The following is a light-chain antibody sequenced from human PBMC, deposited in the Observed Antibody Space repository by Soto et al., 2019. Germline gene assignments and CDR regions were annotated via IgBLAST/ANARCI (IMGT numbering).Light chain of an antibody. V-gene: IGLV1-40*01. J-gene: IGLJ1*01. Sequence: QSVLAQPPSVSGAPGQKATISSTGSGSNTVAGNDVYWYQPLPGTAPKLLLYGNSNRPSGVPDRFSGSKSGTSASLAITGLQAEDEADYYCQSYDTSLSAYVFGTGTKVTVL. CDR2: GNS. CDR3: QSYDTSLSAYV. CDR1: GSNTVAGND.